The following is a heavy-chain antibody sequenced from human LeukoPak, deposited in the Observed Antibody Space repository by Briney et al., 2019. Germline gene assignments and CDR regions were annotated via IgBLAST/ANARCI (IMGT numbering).Heavy chain of an antibody. CDR1: GGSISSYY. D-gene: IGHD3-10*01. Sequence: SEPLSLTCTVSGGSISSYYWSWIRQPPGKGLEWIGYIYTSGSTNYNPSLKSRVTISVDTSKNQFSLRLSSVTAADTAVYYCASTYYYGSGSYPDYYYYYYMDVWGKGTTVTVSS. CDR2: IYTSGST. J-gene: IGHJ6*03. CDR3: ASTYYYGSGSYPDYYYYYYMDV. V-gene: IGHV4-4*09.